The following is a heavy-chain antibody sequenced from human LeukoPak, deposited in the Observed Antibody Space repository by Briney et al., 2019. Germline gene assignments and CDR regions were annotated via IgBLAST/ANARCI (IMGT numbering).Heavy chain of an antibody. Sequence: GGSLRLSCAASGFTFSGSAMHWVRQASGKGLEWVGRIRSKANSYATAYAASVKGRFTISRDDSKNTAYLQMNSLKTEDTAVYYCTRHVQRDYESPTWYFDLWGRGTLVTVSS. CDR2: IRSKANSYAT. V-gene: IGHV3-73*01. CDR3: TRHVQRDYESPTWYFDL. D-gene: IGHD4-17*01. CDR1: GFTFSGSA. J-gene: IGHJ2*01.